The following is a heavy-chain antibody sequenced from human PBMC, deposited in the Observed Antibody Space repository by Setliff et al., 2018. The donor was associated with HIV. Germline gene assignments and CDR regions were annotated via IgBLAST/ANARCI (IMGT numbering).Heavy chain of an antibody. CDR3: ASYSSSWTSFQH. V-gene: IGHV4-34*01. CDR2: INHSGST. Sequence: SETLSLTCAVYGGSFSGYYWSRFRQPPGEGLEWIGEINHSGSTNYNPSLKSRVTISVDTSKNQFSLKLSSVTAADTALYYCASYSSSWTSFQHWGQGTLVTVSS. CDR1: GGSFSGYY. J-gene: IGHJ1*01. D-gene: IGHD6-13*01.